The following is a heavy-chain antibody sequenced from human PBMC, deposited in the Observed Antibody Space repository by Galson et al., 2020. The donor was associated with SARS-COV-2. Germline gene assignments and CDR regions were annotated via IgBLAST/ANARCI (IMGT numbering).Heavy chain of an antibody. CDR2: ISAYNGIT. D-gene: IGHD1-26*01. CDR3: ARVVGATPSDY. V-gene: IGHV1-18*01. Sequence: ASVKVSCKASGYTFTTYGFIWVRQAPGQGLEWMGWISAYNGITNYPQRLQGRVTMTTDTSTSTAYMELTSLRSDDTAVYYCARVVGATPSDYWGQGTLVTVSS. CDR1: GYTFTTYG. J-gene: IGHJ4*02.